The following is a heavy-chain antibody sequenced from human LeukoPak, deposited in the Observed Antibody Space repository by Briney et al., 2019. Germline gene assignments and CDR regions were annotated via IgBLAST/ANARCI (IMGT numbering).Heavy chain of an antibody. V-gene: IGHV3-7*01. CDR3: ARVRSSSWYADY. Sequence: GGSLRLSCAASGFTFSSYWMSWVRQGPGKGLEWLANIKQDGSERYYVDSVKGRFTISRDNAKNSLYLQMNSLRAEDTAVYYCARVRSSSWYADYWGQGTLVTVSS. CDR1: GFTFSSYW. D-gene: IGHD6-13*01. CDR2: IKQDGSER. J-gene: IGHJ4*02.